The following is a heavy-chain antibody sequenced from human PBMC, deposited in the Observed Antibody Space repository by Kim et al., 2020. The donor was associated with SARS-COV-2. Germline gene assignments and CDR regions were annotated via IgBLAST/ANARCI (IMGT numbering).Heavy chain of an antibody. Sequence: SETLSLTCTVSGGSISSYYWSWIRQPPGKGLEWIGYIYYSGSANYNPSLKSRVTTTVDTSTNQYPLRLRSVTAADTAVYYCSRSRFERITIVGVVIIAAMDGGGEGTTLTVSS. CDR1: GGSISSYY. CDR3: SRSRFERITIVGVVIIAAMDG. D-gene: IGHD3-3*01. CDR2: IYYSGSA. V-gene: IGHV4-59*01. J-gene: IGHJ6*04.